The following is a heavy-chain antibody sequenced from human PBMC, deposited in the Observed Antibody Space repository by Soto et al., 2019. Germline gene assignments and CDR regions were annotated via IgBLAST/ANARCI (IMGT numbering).Heavy chain of an antibody. Sequence: GGSLRLSCAASGFTFSSYAMHWVRQAPGKGLEWVAVISYDGSNKYYADSVKGRFTISRDNSKNTLYLQMNSLRAEDTAVYYCARAPRPRIQLCDYWGQGTMVTVSS. CDR1: GFTFSSYA. J-gene: IGHJ4*02. CDR3: ARAPRPRIQLCDY. V-gene: IGHV3-30-3*01. D-gene: IGHD5-18*01. CDR2: ISYDGSNK.